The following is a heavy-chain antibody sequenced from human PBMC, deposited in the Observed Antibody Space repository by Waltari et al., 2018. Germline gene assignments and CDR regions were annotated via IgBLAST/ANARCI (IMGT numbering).Heavy chain of an antibody. Sequence: QVQLQQWGAGLLKPSETLSLTCAVYVGSFSGYYWSWIRQPPGKGLEWIGEINHSGSTNYNPSLKSRVTISVDTSKNQFSLKLSSVTAADTAVYYCARGRTPPRYWGQGTLVTVSS. CDR1: VGSFSGYY. CDR2: INHSGST. CDR3: ARGRTPPRY. V-gene: IGHV4-34*01. J-gene: IGHJ4*02. D-gene: IGHD2-15*01.